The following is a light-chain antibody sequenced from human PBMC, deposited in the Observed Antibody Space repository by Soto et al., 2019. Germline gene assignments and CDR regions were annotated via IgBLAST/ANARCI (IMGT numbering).Light chain of an antibody. CDR3: AAWDDSLNGLL. CDR1: SSNIGSNS. J-gene: IGLJ3*02. Sequence: QSVLTQPPSVSGTPGQRVTISCSGSSSNIGSNSVNWYQQLPGTAPKLLIYGNNQRPSGVPDRFSGSKFGTSASLAISGLQSEDEADYNCAAWDDSLNGLLFGGGTKVTVL. V-gene: IGLV1-44*01. CDR2: GNN.